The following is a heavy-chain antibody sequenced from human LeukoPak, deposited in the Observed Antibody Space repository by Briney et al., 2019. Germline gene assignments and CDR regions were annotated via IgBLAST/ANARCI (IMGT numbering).Heavy chain of an antibody. V-gene: IGHV3-23*01. CDR2: VSGGTSGGVT. CDR1: GFTFTYSA. CDR3: AKDFPASGWRGFDS. J-gene: IGHJ4*02. D-gene: IGHD6-19*01. Sequence: GGSLRLSCAASGFTFTYSAMTWVRQAPGKGLEWVSAVSGGTSGGVTFYADSVKGRFTISKDTSSDTLFLQMNSLRVEDTALYYCAKDFPASGWRGFDSWGQGTLVTVSS.